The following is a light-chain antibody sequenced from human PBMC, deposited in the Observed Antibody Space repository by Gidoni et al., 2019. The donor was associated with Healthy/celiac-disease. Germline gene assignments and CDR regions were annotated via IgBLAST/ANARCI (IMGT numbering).Light chain of an antibody. Sequence: EIVLTTSPATLSLSPGERATLSCRTSQSVSSYLAWYQQKPGQAPRLLIYDASNRATGIPARFSGSGSGTDFTLTISSLEPEDFAVYYCQQRSNWPTFGGGTKVEIK. J-gene: IGKJ4*01. CDR2: DAS. CDR1: QSVSSY. CDR3: QQRSNWPT. V-gene: IGKV3-11*01.